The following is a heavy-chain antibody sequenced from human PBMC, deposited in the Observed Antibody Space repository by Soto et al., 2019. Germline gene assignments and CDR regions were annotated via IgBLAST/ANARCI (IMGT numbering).Heavy chain of an antibody. Sequence: SETLFLTFTVSGDPLSSGSYYWSWIRQSPGKRLEWIAYIYYTVTTYYSPSLKSRVTISVDTSKNQFSLKVSSVTAAETAVYYCARHWNWKVDYWGQGTLVTVSS. CDR3: ARHWNWKVDY. CDR1: GDPLSSGSYY. J-gene: IGHJ4*02. CDR2: IYYTVTT. D-gene: IGHD1-1*01. V-gene: IGHV4-39*01.